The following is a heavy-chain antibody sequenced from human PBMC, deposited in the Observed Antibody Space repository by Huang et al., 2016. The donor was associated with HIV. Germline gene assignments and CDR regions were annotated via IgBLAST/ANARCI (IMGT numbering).Heavy chain of an antibody. CDR2: ILPLFGTT. J-gene: IGHJ4*02. V-gene: IGHV1-69*13. D-gene: IGHD1-1*01. CDR1: GDTFNNSA. CDR3: AGGDQQLWPTYYFDY. Sequence: QVQLVQSGAEVKKPGSSVKVSCTASGDTFNNSAITWVRQAPGQGLEWMGGILPLFGTTNYEQKFQGRITIAADESTSTVYMELSGLRSEDTAVYYCAGGDQQLWPTYYFDYWAQGTLVTVSS.